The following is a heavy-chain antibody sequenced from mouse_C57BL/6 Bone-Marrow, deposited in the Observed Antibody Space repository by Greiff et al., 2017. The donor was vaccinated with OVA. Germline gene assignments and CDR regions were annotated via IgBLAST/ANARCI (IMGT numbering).Heavy chain of an antibody. J-gene: IGHJ1*03. V-gene: IGHV3-8*01. CDR3: AKYYGSSYGYFDV. D-gene: IGHD1-1*01. CDR1: GYSITSDY. CDR2: ISYSGST. Sequence: EVQLQESGPGLAKPSQSLSLTCSVTGYSITSDYWNWIRKFPGNKLEYMGYISYSGSTYYNQSLKSRITITRDTTKNQYYLQLNSETTEDTATYYGAKYYGSSYGYFDVWGTGTTVTVSS.